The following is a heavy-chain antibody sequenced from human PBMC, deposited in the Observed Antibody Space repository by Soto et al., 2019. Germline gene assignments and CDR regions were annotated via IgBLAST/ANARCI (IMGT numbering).Heavy chain of an antibody. CDR3: ATIWTPNYYHYRLAV. Sequence: PGESLKISCKGSGYSFTSYWIGWVRQMPGKGLEWMGIIYPGDSDTRYSPSFQGQVTISADKSISTAYLQWSSLKASDTAMYYCATIWTPNYYHYRLAVWGQGTTVTVSS. V-gene: IGHV5-51*01. J-gene: IGHJ6*02. D-gene: IGHD1-1*01. CDR1: GYSFTSYW. CDR2: IYPGDSDT.